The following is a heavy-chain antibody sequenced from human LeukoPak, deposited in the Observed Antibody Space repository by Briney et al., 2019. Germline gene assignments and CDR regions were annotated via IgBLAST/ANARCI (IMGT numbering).Heavy chain of an antibody. CDR1: GFTFDDYA. D-gene: IGHD4-17*01. CDR3: AKDHYGDYQMAFDI. CDR2: ISWNSGSI. J-gene: IGHJ3*02. Sequence: GRSLRLSCAASGFTFDDYAMHWARQAPGKGLEWVSGISWNSGSIGYADSVKGRFTISRNNAKNSLYLQMNSLRAEDMALYYCAKDHYGDYQMAFDIWGQGTMVTVSS. V-gene: IGHV3-9*03.